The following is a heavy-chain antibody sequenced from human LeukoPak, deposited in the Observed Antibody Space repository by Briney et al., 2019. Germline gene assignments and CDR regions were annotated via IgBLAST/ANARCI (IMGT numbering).Heavy chain of an antibody. Sequence: ASVKVFCKASGYTFTSYGISWVRQAPGQGLEWMGWISAYNGNTNYAQKLQGRVTMTTDTSTSTAYMELRSLRSDDTAVYYCAREVRVKLEYCTNGVCQGRFDPWGQGTLVTVSS. CDR3: AREVRVKLEYCTNGVCQGRFDP. CDR2: ISAYNGNT. CDR1: GYTFTSYG. J-gene: IGHJ5*02. D-gene: IGHD2-8*01. V-gene: IGHV1-18*01.